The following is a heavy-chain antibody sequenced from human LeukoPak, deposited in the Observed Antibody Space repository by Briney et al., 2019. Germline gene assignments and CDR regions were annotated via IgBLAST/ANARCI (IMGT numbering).Heavy chain of an antibody. CDR2: IYYSGST. J-gene: IGHJ4*02. V-gene: IGHV4-30-4*08. CDR1: GGSFSGYY. Sequence: PSETLSLTCAVYGGSFSGYYWSWIRQPPGKGLEWIGYIYYSGSTYYNPSLKSRVTISVDTSKNQFSLKLSSVTAADTAVYYCARGGDYYDSSGYGKAFFDYWGQGTLVTVSS. D-gene: IGHD3-22*01. CDR3: ARGGDYYDSSGYGKAFFDY.